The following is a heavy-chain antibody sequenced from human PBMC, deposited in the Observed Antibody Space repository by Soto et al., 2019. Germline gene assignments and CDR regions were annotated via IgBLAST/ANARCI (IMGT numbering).Heavy chain of an antibody. V-gene: IGHV3-23*01. J-gene: IGHJ3*01. CDR3: VREGSGWDSRGSFDF. CDR1: GFTFSNYA. CDR2: ISGSCGSS. D-gene: IGHD6-19*01. Sequence: GSLRLSCAAPGFTFSNYAMNWVRQAPGKGLEWVAVISGSCGSSSYAGSVNGRLTHYRDNSNNTVYLPMNRLRAEGTAIYSCVREGSGWDSRGSFDFWGRGTMVTVSS.